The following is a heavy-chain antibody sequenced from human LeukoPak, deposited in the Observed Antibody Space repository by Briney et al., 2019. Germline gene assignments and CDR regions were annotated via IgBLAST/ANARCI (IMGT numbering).Heavy chain of an antibody. CDR3: ARVLSYGDYVIYYYYGMDV. D-gene: IGHD4-17*01. Sequence: ASVKVSCKASGYTFTSYGISWVRQAPGQGLEWMGWISAYNGNTNYAQKLQGRVTMTTDTSTSTAYMELRSLRSDDTAVYYCARVLSYGDYVIYYYYGMDVWGQGTTVTVSS. CDR2: ISAYNGNT. V-gene: IGHV1-18*01. CDR1: GYTFTSYG. J-gene: IGHJ6*02.